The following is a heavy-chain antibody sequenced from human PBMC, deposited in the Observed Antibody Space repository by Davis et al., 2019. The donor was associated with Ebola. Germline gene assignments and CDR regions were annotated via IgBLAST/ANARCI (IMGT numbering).Heavy chain of an antibody. J-gene: IGHJ3*02. CDR1: GYSFTTSW. Sequence: GESLKISCKGSGYSFTTSWIGWVRQTPGRGLEWMGIIYPGDSDTKYSPSFQGQVTFSADKSISTAYLQWNSLKASDTAMYYCARSDSNYVSPFDIWGHGTMVTVSS. CDR2: IYPGDSDT. D-gene: IGHD4-11*01. V-gene: IGHV5-51*01. CDR3: ARSDSNYVSPFDI.